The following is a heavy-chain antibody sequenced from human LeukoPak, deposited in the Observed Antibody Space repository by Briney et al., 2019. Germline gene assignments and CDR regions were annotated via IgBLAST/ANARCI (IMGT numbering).Heavy chain of an antibody. Sequence: SETLSLTCAVYGGSFSGYYWSWIRQPPGKGLEWIGEINHSGSTNYNPSLKSRVTISVDTSKNQFSLKLSSVTAADTAVYYCARGTRITIFGVVIRSAGNDAFDIWGQGTMVTVSS. D-gene: IGHD3-3*01. CDR2: INHSGST. V-gene: IGHV4-34*01. CDR1: GGSFSGYY. J-gene: IGHJ3*02. CDR3: ARGTRITIFGVVIRSAGNDAFDI.